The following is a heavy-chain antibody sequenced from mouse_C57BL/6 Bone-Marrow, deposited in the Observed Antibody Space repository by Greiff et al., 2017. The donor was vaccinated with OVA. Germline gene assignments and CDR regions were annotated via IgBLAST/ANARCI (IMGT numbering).Heavy chain of an antibody. J-gene: IGHJ4*01. V-gene: IGHV14-2*01. CDR1: GFNIKDYY. Sequence: VQLQQSGAELVKPGASVTLSCTASGFNIKDYYMHWVNQRTEQGLELIGRIAPEDGETKYAPKFQGKATITADTSSNTAYLQLSSLKSEDSAVYYCARGGDYELGMDYWGQGTSVTVSS. D-gene: IGHD2-4*01. CDR2: IAPEDGET. CDR3: ARGGDYELGMDY.